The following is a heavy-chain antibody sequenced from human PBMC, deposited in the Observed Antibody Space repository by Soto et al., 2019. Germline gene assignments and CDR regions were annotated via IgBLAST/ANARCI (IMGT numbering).Heavy chain of an antibody. J-gene: IGHJ2*01. Sequence: KGLEWIGYIYYSGSTSYNPSLKSRVTISVYTSKNQFSLKVSSVTAMDTAVYFFFFQAEDGIRDVRSVSAFLLNRSSDL. D-gene: IGHD3-10*02. V-gene: IGHV4-59*01. CDR3: FFQAEDGIRDVRSVSAFLLNRSSDL. CDR2: IYYSGST.